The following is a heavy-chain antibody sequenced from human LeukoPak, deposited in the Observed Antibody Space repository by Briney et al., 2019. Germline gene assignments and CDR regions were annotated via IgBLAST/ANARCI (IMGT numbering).Heavy chain of an antibody. Sequence: SQTLSLTCAISGDSVSSYSAAWNWIRQSPSRGLEWLGRTFYRSKWYNDYAMSVQSRITINPDTSKNQFSLQLNSVTPEDTAVYYCARDLAADNSYYYYMDVWGKGTTVTVSS. D-gene: IGHD6-25*01. CDR3: ARDLAADNSYYYYMDV. CDR1: GDSVSSYSAA. V-gene: IGHV6-1*01. J-gene: IGHJ6*03. CDR2: TFYRSKWYN.